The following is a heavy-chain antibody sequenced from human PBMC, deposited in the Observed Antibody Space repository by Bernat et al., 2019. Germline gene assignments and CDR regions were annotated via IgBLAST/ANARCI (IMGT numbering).Heavy chain of an antibody. CDR1: GFTFSNYA. D-gene: IGHD5-12*01. J-gene: IGHJ4*02. Sequence: QVQLVESGGGVVQPGRSLRLSCAASGFTFSNYAMHWVRQAPGKGLEWVAVISYDGSNKYYADSVKGRFTISRDNSKNTLYLQMNSLRAEDTAVYYCARAHIVATIFFDYWGQGTLVTVSS. CDR2: ISYDGSNK. V-gene: IGHV3-30*01. CDR3: ARAHIVATIFFDY.